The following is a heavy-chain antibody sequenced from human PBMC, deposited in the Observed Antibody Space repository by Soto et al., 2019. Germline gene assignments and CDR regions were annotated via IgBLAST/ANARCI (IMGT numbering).Heavy chain of an antibody. D-gene: IGHD3-3*01. J-gene: IGHJ3*02. CDR1: GFTFSRYW. CDR3: AKDDFFVVGISRRFDI. V-gene: IGHV3-74*01. Sequence: EVQLVESGGGLVQPGGSLRLSCAASGFTFSRYWMHWVRQAPGEGLVWVSGISTEGSTTRYVDSVKGRFTISRDNVKSTLYLQMSSLRAEDTAVYYCAKDDFFVVGISRRFDICGQGTVVTVSS. CDR2: ISTEGSTT.